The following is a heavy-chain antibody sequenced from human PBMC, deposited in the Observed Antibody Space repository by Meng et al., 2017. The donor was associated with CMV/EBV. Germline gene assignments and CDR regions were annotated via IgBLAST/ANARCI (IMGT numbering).Heavy chain of an antibody. CDR1: GGSISSYY. J-gene: IGHJ5*02. CDR3: ARDLGAAADPNWFDP. Sequence: VCGGSISSYYWSWIRQPAGKGLEWIGRIYTSGSTNYNPSLKSRVTMSVDTSKNQFSLKLSSVTAADTAVYYCARDLGAAADPNWFDPWGQGTLVTVSS. CDR2: IYTSGST. D-gene: IGHD6-13*01. V-gene: IGHV4-4*07.